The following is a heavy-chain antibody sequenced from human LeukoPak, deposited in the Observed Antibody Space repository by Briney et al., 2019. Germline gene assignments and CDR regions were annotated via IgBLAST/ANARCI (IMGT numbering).Heavy chain of an antibody. V-gene: IGHV3-NL1*01. CDR1: GFTFSDCG. CDR2: LYSGGTT. J-gene: IGHJ4*02. CDR3: AMDSSWLPLKFDY. D-gene: IGHD5-24*01. Sequence: GGSLRLSCAAYGFTFSDCGMHWARQAPGKGLEWVSVLYSGGTTYYADSVKGRFTISRDNSKNTLYLQMNSLRAEDTAVYYCAMDSSWLPLKFDYWGQGTLVTVST.